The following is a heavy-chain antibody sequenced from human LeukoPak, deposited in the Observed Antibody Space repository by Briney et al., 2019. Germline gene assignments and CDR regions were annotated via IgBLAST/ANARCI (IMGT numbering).Heavy chain of an antibody. J-gene: IGHJ6*02. D-gene: IGHD3-3*01. CDR3: ARGFWPGHYLTYYYYGMDV. V-gene: IGHV3-66*01. CDR2: IYSGGST. Sequence: GGSLRLSCAASGFTVSSNYMSWVRQAPGKGLEWVSVIYSGGSTYYADSAKGRFTISRDNSKNTLYLQMSSLRAEDTAVYYCARGFWPGHYLTYYYYGMDVWGQGTTVTVSS. CDR1: GFTVSSNY.